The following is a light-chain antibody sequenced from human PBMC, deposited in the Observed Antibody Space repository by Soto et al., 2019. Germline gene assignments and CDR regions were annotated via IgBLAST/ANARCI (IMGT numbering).Light chain of an antibody. CDR2: ASS. Sequence: DIQLTQSPSFLSASVGDRVTITCRASQGISSYLAWYQQTPGKAPKLLIYASSTLQSGVPSRFSGSGYGTEFTLTISSLQPEDFATYYCKQLNTFPVTFGQGTRLDI. V-gene: IGKV1-9*01. CDR3: KQLNTFPVT. CDR1: QGISSY. J-gene: IGKJ5*01.